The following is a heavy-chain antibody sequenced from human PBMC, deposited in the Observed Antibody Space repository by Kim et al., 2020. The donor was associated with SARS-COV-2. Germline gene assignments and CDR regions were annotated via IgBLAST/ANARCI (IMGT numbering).Heavy chain of an antibody. Sequence: GGSLRLSCAASGFTFSSHWMHWVRQAPGKGLVWVSRINSDGSTISHPDSVKGRFTISRDNAKKTLYLQMNSLRAEDTAVYYCARRQFTSGWYYFDYCDQG. D-gene: IGHD6-19*01. CDR1: GFTFSSHW. CDR2: INSDGSTI. J-gene: IGHJ4*02. CDR3: ARRQFTSGWYYFDY. V-gene: IGHV3-74*01.